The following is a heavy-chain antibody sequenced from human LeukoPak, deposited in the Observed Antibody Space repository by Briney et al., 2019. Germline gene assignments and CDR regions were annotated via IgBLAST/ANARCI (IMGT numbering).Heavy chain of an antibody. CDR2: INYSGST. CDR1: GESFSGYY. CDR3: ARVVCSGGSCYSEWNY. V-gene: IGHV4-34*04. Sequence: SETLSLTCAVYGESFSGYYWSWIRQPPGQGLEWIGEINYSGSTNNNPSPNSQSTIAVYTAKTQFSLNLSAGSAADRAVYCCARVVCSGGSCYSEWNYWRRETRVRVST. D-gene: IGHD2-15*01. J-gene: IGHJ4*02.